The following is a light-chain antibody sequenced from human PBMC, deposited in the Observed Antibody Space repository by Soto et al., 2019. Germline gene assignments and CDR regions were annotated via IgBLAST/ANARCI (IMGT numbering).Light chain of an antibody. CDR2: DAS. V-gene: IGKV1-33*01. CDR1: QDVSNH. Sequence: DIQMSQSPSSLFASVGDRVTITCLASQDVSNHLNWYQLKPGKAPKVLIYDASNLEPGVSSRFSGGGSGTYFTFTNSSLQPEDFATYYCQQYENLPITFGQGTRLDIK. J-gene: IGKJ5*01. CDR3: QQYENLPIT.